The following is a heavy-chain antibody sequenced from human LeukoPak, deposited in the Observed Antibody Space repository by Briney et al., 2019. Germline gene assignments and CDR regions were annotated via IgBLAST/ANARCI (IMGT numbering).Heavy chain of an antibody. CDR1: GYTFTSYY. CDR2: INPSGGST. CDR3: ARGANYCTNGVCSLFY. Sequence: ASAKVSCKASGYTFTSYYMHWVRQAPGQGLEWMGIINPSGGSTSYAQKFQGRVTMTRDTSTSTVYMELSSLRSEDTAVYYCARGANYCTNGVCSLFYWGQGTLVTVSS. J-gene: IGHJ4*02. D-gene: IGHD2-8*01. V-gene: IGHV1-46*01.